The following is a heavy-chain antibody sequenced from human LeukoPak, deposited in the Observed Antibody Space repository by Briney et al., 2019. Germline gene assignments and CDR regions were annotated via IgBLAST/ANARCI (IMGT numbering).Heavy chain of an antibody. D-gene: IGHD1-7*01. CDR2: MNSDGSTT. J-gene: IGHJ4*02. V-gene: IGHV3-74*01. Sequence: GGSLTLSCAASGFTFSTTWLHWVRRTPGEGLVWVSRMNSDGSTTNYADSVKGRFTISRDNAKSTLYQQSESRGHGCVYCATAGNYRFDNWGQGTLVTVSP. CDR1: GFTFSTTW. CDR3: ATAGNYRFDN.